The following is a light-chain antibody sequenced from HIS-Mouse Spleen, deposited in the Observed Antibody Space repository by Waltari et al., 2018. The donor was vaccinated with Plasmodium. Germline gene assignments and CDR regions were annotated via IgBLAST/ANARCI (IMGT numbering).Light chain of an antibody. V-gene: IGLV2-11*01. Sequence: QSALTQPRSVSGSPGQSVTISCTGTSSDVGGYNSVSWYQQHQGKAPKLMIYDVSKRPSGVPDRCSGSKSGNTASLTISGLQAEDEADYYCCSYAGSYTYVFGTGTKVTVL. CDR3: CSYAGSYTYV. J-gene: IGLJ1*01. CDR2: DVS. CDR1: SSDVGGYNS.